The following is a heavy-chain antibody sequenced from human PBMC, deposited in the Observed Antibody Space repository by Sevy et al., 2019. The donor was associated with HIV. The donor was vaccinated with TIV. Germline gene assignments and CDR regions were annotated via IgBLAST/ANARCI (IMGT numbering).Heavy chain of an antibody. CDR1: GFTVSSNY. CDR2: IYSGGST. Sequence: GGFLRLSCAASGFTVSSNYMSWVRQAPGKGLEWVSVIYSGGSTYYADSVKGRFTISRDNSKNTLYLQMNSLRAEDTAVYYCARDHSSSWYDYWGQGTLVTVSS. J-gene: IGHJ4*02. V-gene: IGHV3-53*01. D-gene: IGHD6-13*01. CDR3: ARDHSSSWYDY.